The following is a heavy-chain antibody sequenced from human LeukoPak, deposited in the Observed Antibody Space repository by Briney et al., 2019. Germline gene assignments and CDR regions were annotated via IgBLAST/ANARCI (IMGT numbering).Heavy chain of an antibody. Sequence: PGGSLRLSCAASGFTFSSYSMNWVRQAPGQGLEWVSSIDSRGTYTYHADSLKGRFTVSRDNAKNSLYLQMNSLGPEDTAVYYCARGLAAAGSFSGNYPDYWGQGTLVTVSS. D-gene: IGHD1-26*01. V-gene: IGHV3-21*01. CDR1: GFTFSSYS. CDR3: ARGLAAAGSFSGNYPDY. CDR2: IDSRGTYT. J-gene: IGHJ4*02.